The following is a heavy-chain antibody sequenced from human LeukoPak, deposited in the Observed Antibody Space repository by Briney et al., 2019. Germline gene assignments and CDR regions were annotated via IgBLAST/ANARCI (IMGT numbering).Heavy chain of an antibody. CDR1: GFTFSSYA. J-gene: IGHJ3*02. Sequence: GGSLRLSCAASGFTFSSYAMSWVRQVPGKGLEWVSAISGSGGSTYYADSVKGRFTISRDNSKNTLYLQMNSLRAEDTAVYYCAKKYGASYAFDIWGQGTMVTVSS. CDR3: AKKYGASYAFDI. D-gene: IGHD1-26*01. CDR2: ISGSGGST. V-gene: IGHV3-23*01.